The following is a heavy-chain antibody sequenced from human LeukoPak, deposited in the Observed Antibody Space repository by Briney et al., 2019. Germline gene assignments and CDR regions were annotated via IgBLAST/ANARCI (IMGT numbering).Heavy chain of an antibody. V-gene: IGHV1-8*01. CDR1: GYTFTSYD. CDR2: MNPNNGDT. Sequence: ASVKVSCKASGYTFTSYDIHWVRQATGQGLEWMGRMNPNNGDTGDAQKFQGRVTMTRDPSISTAYMELSSLRSEDTGVYFCARALAGTAELDVWGKGTTVTVSS. CDR3: ARALAGTAELDV. D-gene: IGHD1-1*01. J-gene: IGHJ6*04.